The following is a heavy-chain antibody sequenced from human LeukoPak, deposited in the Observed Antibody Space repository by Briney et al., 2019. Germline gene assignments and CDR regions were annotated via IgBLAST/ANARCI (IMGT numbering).Heavy chain of an antibody. Sequence: GGSLRLSCSPSGFSFNNYGMHWVRQGPGKGLEWVAYIPYDGSKTYYAESVKGRFTISRDNSKNTLYLQMNSLRAEDTAVYYCARAPVEPYYYGSGSYEGYFDYWGQGTLVTVSS. CDR3: ARAPVEPYYYGSGSYEGYFDY. D-gene: IGHD3-10*01. V-gene: IGHV3-30*02. J-gene: IGHJ4*02. CDR1: GFSFNNYG. CDR2: IPYDGSKT.